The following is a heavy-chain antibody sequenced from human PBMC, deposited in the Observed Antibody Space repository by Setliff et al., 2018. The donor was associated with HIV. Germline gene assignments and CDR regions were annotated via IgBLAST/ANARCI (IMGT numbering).Heavy chain of an antibody. Sequence: ASVKVSCKASGYTFTGYYVHWVRQAPGQGLEWMGWINPNSGGTDYAQKFQGRVTMTRDTSITTAYMGLSRLRSDDTAVYYCARGVMVTAILDYWGQGTLVTVSS. V-gene: IGHV1-2*02. J-gene: IGHJ4*02. CDR2: INPNSGGT. CDR1: GYTFTGYY. CDR3: ARGVMVTAILDY. D-gene: IGHD2-21*02.